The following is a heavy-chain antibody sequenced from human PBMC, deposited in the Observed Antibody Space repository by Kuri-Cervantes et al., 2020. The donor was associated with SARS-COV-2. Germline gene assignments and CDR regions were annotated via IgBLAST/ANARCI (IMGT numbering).Heavy chain of an antibody. J-gene: IGHJ6*03. CDR2: IRSKAYGGTT. V-gene: IGHV3-49*04. CDR3: TRAAQYCGGDCYSYYYYYMDV. Sequence: GESLKISCTASGFTFGDYAMSWVRQAPGKGLEWVGFIRSKAYGGTTEYAASVKGRFTISRDDSKSIAYLQMNSLKAEDTAVYYCTRAAQYCGGDCYSYYYYYMDVWGKGTTVTVSS. D-gene: IGHD2-21*01. CDR1: GFTFGDYA.